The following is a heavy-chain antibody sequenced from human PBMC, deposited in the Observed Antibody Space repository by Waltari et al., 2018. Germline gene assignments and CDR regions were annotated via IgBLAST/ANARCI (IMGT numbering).Heavy chain of an antibody. CDR1: GGSISSGGYY. Sequence: QVQLQESGPGLVKPSQTLSLTCTVSGGSISSGGYYWSWIRQHPGKGLEWIGYIYYSGSTNYNPSLKSRVTISVDTSKNQFSLKLSSVTAADTAVYYCASSFPLSIAAAGTESYWGQGTLVTVSS. V-gene: IGHV4-31*03. CDR2: IYYSGST. D-gene: IGHD6-13*01. J-gene: IGHJ4*02. CDR3: ASSFPLSIAAAGTESY.